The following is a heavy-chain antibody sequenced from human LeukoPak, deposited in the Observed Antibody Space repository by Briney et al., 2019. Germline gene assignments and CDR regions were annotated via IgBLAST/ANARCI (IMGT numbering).Heavy chain of an antibody. CDR2: IYYSGST. D-gene: IGHD3-22*01. J-gene: IGHJ4*02. CDR1: GGSISSYY. V-gene: IGHV4-59*01. Sequence: SETLSLTCTVSGGSISSYYWSWIRQPPGKGLEWIGHIYYSGSTNYSPSLKSRVTISVDTSKNQFSLKLSSVTAADTAVYYCARRGPDYYDSSGYYFDYWGQESLVTVSS. CDR3: ARRGPDYYDSSGYYFDY.